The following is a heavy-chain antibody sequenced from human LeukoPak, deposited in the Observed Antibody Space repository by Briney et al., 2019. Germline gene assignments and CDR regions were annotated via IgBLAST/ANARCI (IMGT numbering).Heavy chain of an antibody. V-gene: IGHV5-51*03. J-gene: IGHJ4*02. D-gene: IGHD2-2*01. CDR3: ARRVGGSSPRGYFDS. Sequence: KPGESLKISCKGSGYRFTSYWIGWVRQMPGKGLEWMGIIYPGDSDTRYSPSFQGQVTISADKSISTAYLQWSSLKASDTAMYYCARRVGGSSPRGYFDSWGQGTLVTVSS. CDR2: IYPGDSDT. CDR1: GYRFTSYW.